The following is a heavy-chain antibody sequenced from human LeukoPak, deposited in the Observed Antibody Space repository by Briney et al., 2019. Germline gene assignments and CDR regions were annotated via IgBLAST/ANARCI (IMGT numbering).Heavy chain of an antibody. V-gene: IGHV4-30-2*01. J-gene: IGHJ4*02. Sequence: SETLSLTCAVSGGSISSGGYSWRWIRQPPGKGLEWIGYIYHSGSTYYNPSLKSRVTISVDRSKNQFSLKLSSVTAADTAVYYCARKDNSFDYWGQGHLVTVSS. D-gene: IGHD2-15*01. CDR2: IYHSGST. CDR3: ARKDNSFDY. CDR1: GGSISSGGYS.